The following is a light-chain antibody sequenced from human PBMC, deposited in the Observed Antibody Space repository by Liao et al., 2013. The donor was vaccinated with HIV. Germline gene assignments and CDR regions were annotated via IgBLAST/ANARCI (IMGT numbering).Light chain of an antibody. CDR2: QDS. CDR3: QAWDSSTEV. Sequence: SYELTQPPSVSVSPGQTANITCSGDKLGDKYACWYQQKPGQSPVVVIYQDSKRPSGIPERFSGSNSGNTATLTISGTQAMDEADYYCQAWDSSTEVFGTGTKVTVL. CDR1: KLGDKY. V-gene: IGLV3-1*01. J-gene: IGLJ1*01.